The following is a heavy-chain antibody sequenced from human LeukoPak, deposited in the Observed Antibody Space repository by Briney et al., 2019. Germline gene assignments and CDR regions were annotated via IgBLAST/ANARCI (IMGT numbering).Heavy chain of an antibody. Sequence: GGSLRLSCAASGFTFSSYTMNWVRQAPGQGLEWVSYISSGSSTIYYADSVKGRFTIPRDNAKTSLYLQMNTLRDEDTAVYYCARGLLYSGTYVDYWGQGTLVTVSS. J-gene: IGHJ4*02. CDR1: GFTFSSYT. D-gene: IGHD1-26*01. V-gene: IGHV3-48*02. CDR3: ARGLLYSGTYVDY. CDR2: ISSGSSTI.